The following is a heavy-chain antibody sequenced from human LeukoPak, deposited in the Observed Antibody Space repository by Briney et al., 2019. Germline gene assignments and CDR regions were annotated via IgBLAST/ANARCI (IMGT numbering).Heavy chain of an antibody. Sequence: GGSLRLSCAASGFTFSSYSMNWVRQAPGKGLEWVSSISSSSSYIYYADSVKGRFTISRDNSKNTLYLQMNSLRAEDTAVYYCARAYSGSYYFGWGQGTLVTVS. CDR1: GFTFSSYS. CDR3: ARAYSGSYYFG. D-gene: IGHD1-26*01. V-gene: IGHV3-21*04. J-gene: IGHJ4*02. CDR2: ISSSSSYI.